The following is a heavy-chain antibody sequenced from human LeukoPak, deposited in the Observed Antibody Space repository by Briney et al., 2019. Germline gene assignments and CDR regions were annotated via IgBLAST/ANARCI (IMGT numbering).Heavy chain of an antibody. CDR3: ARGGQWLALYYFDY. CDR1: GFTFSSYW. Sequence: QSGGSLRLSCAASGFTFSSYWMSWVRQAPGKGLEWVANIKQDGREKYYVDSVKGRFTVSRDNAQNSLYLEMNSLRAEDTAVYYCARGGQWLALYYFDYWGQGTLVTVSS. D-gene: IGHD6-19*01. V-gene: IGHV3-7*01. J-gene: IGHJ4*02. CDR2: IKQDGREK.